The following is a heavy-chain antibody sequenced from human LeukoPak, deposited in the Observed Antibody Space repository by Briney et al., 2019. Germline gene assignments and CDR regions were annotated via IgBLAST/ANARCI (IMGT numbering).Heavy chain of an antibody. Sequence: GGSLRLSCAASGFTFRSYGMHWVRQAPGKGLEWVAFIRYDGSNKYYADSVKGRFTISRDNSKNTLYLQMNSLRAEDTAVYYCAKVSLGYCSSTSCPPLDYWGQGTLVTVSS. CDR3: AKVSLGYCSSTSCPPLDY. CDR1: GFTFRSYG. V-gene: IGHV3-30*02. D-gene: IGHD2-2*01. CDR2: IRYDGSNK. J-gene: IGHJ4*02.